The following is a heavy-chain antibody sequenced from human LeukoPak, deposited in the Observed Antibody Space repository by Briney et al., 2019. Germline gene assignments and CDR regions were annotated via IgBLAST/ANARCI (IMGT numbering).Heavy chain of an antibody. V-gene: IGHV4-59*01. D-gene: IGHD6-13*01. CDR1: GGSISSYY. CDR3: ARAARSSSWYFDY. CDR2: IYYSGST. Sequence: PSETLSLTCTVSGGSISSYYWSWIRQPPGKGLEWIGYIYYSGSTNYNPSLKSRVTISVDTSKNQFSLKLSSVTAADTAVYYCARAARSSSWYFDYWGQGTLVTVSS. J-gene: IGHJ4*02.